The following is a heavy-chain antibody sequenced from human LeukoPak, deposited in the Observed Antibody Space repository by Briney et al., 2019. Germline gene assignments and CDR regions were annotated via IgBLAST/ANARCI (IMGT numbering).Heavy chain of an antibody. J-gene: IGHJ4*02. V-gene: IGHV4-39*01. D-gene: IGHD6-19*01. CDR1: GGSISSSSYY. Sequence: TSETLSLTGTVSGGSISSSSYYWGWIRQPPGKGLEWIGSIYYSGSTYYNPSLKSRVTISVDTSKNQFSLKLSSVTAADTAVYYCARLTYSSGWYFGYWGQGTLVTVSS. CDR3: ARLTYSSGWYFGY. CDR2: IYYSGST.